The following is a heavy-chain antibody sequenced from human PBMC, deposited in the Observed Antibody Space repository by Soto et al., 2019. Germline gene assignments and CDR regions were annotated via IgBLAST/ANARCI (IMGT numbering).Heavy chain of an antibody. CDR1: GFTFSSNW. Sequence: EVQLVESGGGLVQPGGSLRLSWAASGFTFSSNWMSWVRQAPGKGLEWVANIKQDGSEKYYVDSVKGRFTISRDNAKNSLYLQMNSLRAEDTAIYYCARETTGPRKSYYMDVWGKGTTVTVSS. CDR2: IKQDGSEK. CDR3: ARETTGPRKSYYMDV. V-gene: IGHV3-7*03. J-gene: IGHJ6*03. D-gene: IGHD1-1*01.